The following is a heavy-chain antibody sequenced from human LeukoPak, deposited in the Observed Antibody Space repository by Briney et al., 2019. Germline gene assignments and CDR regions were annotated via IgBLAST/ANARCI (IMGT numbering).Heavy chain of an antibody. CDR1: GFTFSIYS. CDR2: ISSSSSYI. Sequence: GGSLRLSCAASGFTFSIYSMNWVRQAPGKGLEWVSSISSSSSYIYYADSVKGRFTISRDNAKNSLYPQMNSLRAEDTAVYYCARGRSGSLYNWFDPWGQGTLVTVSS. V-gene: IGHV3-21*01. J-gene: IGHJ5*02. D-gene: IGHD3-10*01. CDR3: ARGRSGSLYNWFDP.